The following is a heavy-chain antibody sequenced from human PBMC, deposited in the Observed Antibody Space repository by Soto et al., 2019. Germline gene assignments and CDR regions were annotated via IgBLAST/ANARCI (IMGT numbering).Heavy chain of an antibody. Sequence: QVQLVESGGGVVQPGRSLRLSCAASGFTFSSYAMHWVRQAPGMGLEWVAVISYDGGNEYYADSVKGRFTISRDNSNNTLYLQMNSLRAEDTAVYYCARDRGWEYSYYFYGMDVWGQGTTVTVSS. D-gene: IGHD6-6*01. V-gene: IGHV3-30-3*01. CDR2: ISYDGGNE. CDR1: GFTFSSYA. CDR3: ARDRGWEYSYYFYGMDV. J-gene: IGHJ6*02.